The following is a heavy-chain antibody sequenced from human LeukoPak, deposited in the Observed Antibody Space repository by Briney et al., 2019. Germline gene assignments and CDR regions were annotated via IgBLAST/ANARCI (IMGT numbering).Heavy chain of an antibody. V-gene: IGHV5-51*01. J-gene: IGHJ4*02. D-gene: IGHD1-26*01. Sequence: GESLKISCKGSGYSFTSYWIAWVRQMPGKGLEWMGIIYPGDSDTRYSPSFQGQVTISADKSISAAYLQWSSLKASDTAMYYCARRVGNSGSLRNFDYWGQGTLVTVSS. CDR1: GYSFTSYW. CDR2: IYPGDSDT. CDR3: ARRVGNSGSLRNFDY.